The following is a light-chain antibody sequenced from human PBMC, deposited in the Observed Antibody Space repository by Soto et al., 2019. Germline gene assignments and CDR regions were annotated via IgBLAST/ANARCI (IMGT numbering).Light chain of an antibody. Sequence: QSALTQPPSASGSPGQSVTISCTGTSSDVGGHNYVTWYQQHPGKAPKLMIYEVTKRPSGVPDRFSGSKSGNTASLTVSGLQADDDADYYCSSYEGSNNVVFGGGTKLTVL. CDR2: EVT. CDR3: SSYEGSNNVV. J-gene: IGLJ3*02. V-gene: IGLV2-8*01. CDR1: SSDVGGHNY.